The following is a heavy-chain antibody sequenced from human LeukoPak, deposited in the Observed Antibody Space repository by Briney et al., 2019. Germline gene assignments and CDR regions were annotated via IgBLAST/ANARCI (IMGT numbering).Heavy chain of an antibody. CDR2: IYSGGST. V-gene: IGHV3-53*05. CDR3: ARALARYSGSYPYNWFDP. J-gene: IGHJ5*02. CDR1: GFTVSSNY. D-gene: IGHD1-26*01. Sequence: GGSLRLSCAASGFTVSSNYMSWVRQAPGKGLEWVSVIYSGGSTYYADSVKGRFTISRDNSKNTLYLQMNSLRSEDTAVYYCARALARYSGSYPYNWFDPWGQGTLVTVSS.